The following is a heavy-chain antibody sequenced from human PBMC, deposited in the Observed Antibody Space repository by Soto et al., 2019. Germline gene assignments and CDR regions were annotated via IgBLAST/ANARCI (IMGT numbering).Heavy chain of an antibody. Sequence: GGSLRLSCAASGFTFDDYGMHWVRQAPGKGLEWVSGISCNSGSKGYAGSVKGRFTISRDNAKNSLYLQMNSLRAEDTALYYCAKDRGCSSTNSGNGFDYWGQGTLVTVSS. CDR1: GFTFDDYG. D-gene: IGHD2-2*01. V-gene: IGHV3-9*01. J-gene: IGHJ4*02. CDR2: ISCNSGSK. CDR3: AKDRGCSSTNSGNGFDY.